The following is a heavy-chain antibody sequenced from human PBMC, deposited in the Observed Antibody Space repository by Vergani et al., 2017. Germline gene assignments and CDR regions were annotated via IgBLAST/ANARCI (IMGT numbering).Heavy chain of an antibody. V-gene: IGHV4-59*01. J-gene: IGHJ4*02. CDR3: ARSIVSRNPPDYFDN. CDR2: VEDSGYF. CDR1: GGSLSGYY. Sequence: QVQLQESGPGLVRPSETLSLTCTVSGGSLSGYYWNWIRNTPGEGLEWIGYVEDSGYFNYNPSLKTRVSMSSDTSNNQFSLMLSSVTVADTAVYYCARSIVSRNPPDYFDNWGQGTLVTVSS. D-gene: IGHD1-14*01.